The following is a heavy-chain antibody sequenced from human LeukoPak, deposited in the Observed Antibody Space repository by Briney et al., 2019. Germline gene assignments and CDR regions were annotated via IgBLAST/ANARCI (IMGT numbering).Heavy chain of an antibody. D-gene: IGHD6-19*01. V-gene: IGHV3-48*01. CDR3: ARDLIPGGWYAFDI. J-gene: IGHJ3*02. Sequence: PGGSLRLSCAASGFTFSSYSMNWVRQAPGKGLEWVSYISSTSSTVYFADSVTGRFTISRDNAKNSLYLQMNSLRAEDTAVYYCARDLIPGGWYAFDIWGQGTMVTVSS. CDR1: GFTFSSYS. CDR2: ISSTSSTV.